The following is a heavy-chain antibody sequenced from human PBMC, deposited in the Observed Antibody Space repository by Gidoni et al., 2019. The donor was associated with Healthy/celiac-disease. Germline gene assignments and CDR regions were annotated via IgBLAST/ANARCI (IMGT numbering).Heavy chain of an antibody. D-gene: IGHD5-12*01. CDR3: ARERDRDGYNSWGMDV. V-gene: IGHV3-21*01. CDR1: GFTFSSYS. CDR2: ISSSSSYI. J-gene: IGHJ6*02. Sequence: EVQLVESGGGLVKPGGSLRLSCAASGFTFSSYSMNWVRQAPGKGLEWVSSISSSSSYIYYADSVKGRFTISRDNAKNSLYLQMNSLRAEDTAVYYCARERDRDGYNSWGMDVWGQGTTVTVSS.